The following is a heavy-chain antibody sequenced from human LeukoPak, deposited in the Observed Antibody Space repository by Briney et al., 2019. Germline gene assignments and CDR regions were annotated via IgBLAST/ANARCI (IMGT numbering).Heavy chain of an antibody. Sequence: PGRSLRLSCAASGFTFSSYGMHWVRQAPGKGLEWVAVIWYDGSNKYYADSVKGRFTISRDNSKNTLYLQMNSLRAEDTAVYYCAKDPSRGYSGYDEGGYFDYWGQGTLVTVSS. D-gene: IGHD5-12*01. CDR2: IWYDGSNK. V-gene: IGHV3-33*06. CDR1: GFTFSSYG. J-gene: IGHJ4*02. CDR3: AKDPSRGYSGYDEGGYFDY.